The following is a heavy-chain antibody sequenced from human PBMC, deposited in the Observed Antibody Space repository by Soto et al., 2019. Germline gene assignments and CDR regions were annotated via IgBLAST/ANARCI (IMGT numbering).Heavy chain of an antibody. V-gene: IGHV1-69*13. Sequence: ASVKVSCKASGGTFSSYAIGWVRQAPGQGLEWMGGIIPIFGTANYAQKFQGRVTITADESTSTAYMELSSLRSEDTAVYYCARDPNYYDSSGYYYWFDPWGQGTLVTVSS. J-gene: IGHJ5*02. CDR1: GGTFSSYA. D-gene: IGHD3-22*01. CDR3: ARDPNYYDSSGYYYWFDP. CDR2: IIPIFGTA.